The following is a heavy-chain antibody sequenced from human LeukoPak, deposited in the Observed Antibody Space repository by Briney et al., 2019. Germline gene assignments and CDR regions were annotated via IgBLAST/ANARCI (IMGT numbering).Heavy chain of an antibody. V-gene: IGHV3-30-3*01. J-gene: IGHJ4*02. Sequence: GGSLRPSCAASGFTFSSYAMHWVRQAPGKGLEGVAVISYDGSNKYYADSVKGRFTISRDNSKNTLYLQMNSLRAEDTAVYYCARGAVAGSDWGQGTLVTVSS. CDR2: ISYDGSNK. CDR3: ARGAVAGSD. D-gene: IGHD6-19*01. CDR1: GFTFSSYA.